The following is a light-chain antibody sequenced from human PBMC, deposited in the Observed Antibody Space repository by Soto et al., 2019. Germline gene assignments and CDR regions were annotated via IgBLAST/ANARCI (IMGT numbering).Light chain of an antibody. CDR3: QSYDSSLSGYV. J-gene: IGLJ1*01. Sequence: QSVLTRPPSVSGAPGQRVTISCTGSSSNIGAGYDVHWYQQLPGTAPKLLIYGNSNRPSGVPDRFSGSKSGTSASLAITGLQAEDEADYYCQSYDSSLSGYVFGTGTMVTVL. CDR1: SSNIGAGYD. V-gene: IGLV1-40*01. CDR2: GNS.